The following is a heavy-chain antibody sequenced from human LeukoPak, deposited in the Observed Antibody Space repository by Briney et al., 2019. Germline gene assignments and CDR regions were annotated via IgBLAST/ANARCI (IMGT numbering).Heavy chain of an antibody. V-gene: IGHV3-43*02. CDR3: ARDTLSGRYWATRTNFDY. CDR2: ISGDGGST. J-gene: IGHJ4*02. CDR1: GFTFDDYA. Sequence: GESLRLSCAASGFTFDDYAMHWVRQAPGKGLEWVSLISGDGGSTYYADFVKGRFTISRDNSKNSLYLQMSSLRTEDTALYYCARDTLSGRYWATRTNFDYWGQGTLVTVSS. D-gene: IGHD1-26*01.